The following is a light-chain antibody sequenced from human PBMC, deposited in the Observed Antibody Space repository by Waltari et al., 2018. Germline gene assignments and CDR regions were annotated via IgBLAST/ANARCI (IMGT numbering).Light chain of an antibody. CDR2: GAS. V-gene: IGKV3-20*01. J-gene: IGKJ4*01. Sequence: CRASQTINNNFLVWYQQKPCQAPRLIIHGASSRATGFPDRFSGSGSGTDFTLTISSLKPEDSAVYYCQQYDGSVLTFGGGTKVEI. CDR1: QTINNNF. CDR3: QQYDGSVLT.